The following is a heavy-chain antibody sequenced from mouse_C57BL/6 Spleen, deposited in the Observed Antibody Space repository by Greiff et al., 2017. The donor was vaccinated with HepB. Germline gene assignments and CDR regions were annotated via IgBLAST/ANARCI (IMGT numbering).Heavy chain of an antibody. V-gene: IGHV1-82*01. CDR1: GYAFRSSW. Sequence: VQLQQSGPELVKPGASVKISCKASGYAFRSSWMNWVKQRPGKGLEWIGRIYPGDGDTNYNGKFKGKATLTADKSSSTAYMQLSSLTSEDSAVYFCARDYDYPYAMDYWGQGTSVTVSS. CDR2: IYPGDGDT. J-gene: IGHJ4*01. CDR3: ARDYDYPYAMDY. D-gene: IGHD2-4*01.